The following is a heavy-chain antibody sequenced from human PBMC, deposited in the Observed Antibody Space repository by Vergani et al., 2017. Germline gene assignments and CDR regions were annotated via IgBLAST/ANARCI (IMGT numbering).Heavy chain of an antibody. J-gene: IGHJ4*02. CDR1: GFTFSSYS. Sequence: EVQLVESGGGLVKPGGSLRLSCAASGFTFSSYSMNWVRQAPGKGLEWVSSISSSSSYIYYADSLKGRFTISRDNAKNSLYLQMNSLRADDTAVYYCARESGIQLWFYFDYWGQGTLVTVSS. V-gene: IGHV3-21*01. D-gene: IGHD5-18*01. CDR2: ISSSSSYI. CDR3: ARESGIQLWFYFDY.